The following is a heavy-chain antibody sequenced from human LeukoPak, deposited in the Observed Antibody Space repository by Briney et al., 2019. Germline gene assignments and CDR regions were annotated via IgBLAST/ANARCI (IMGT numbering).Heavy chain of an antibody. V-gene: IGHV3-48*03. CDR1: GFTFSSYE. CDR2: ISSSGSTI. CDR3: ARDWRIAAAGYHYYYGMDV. J-gene: IGHJ6*02. D-gene: IGHD6-13*01. Sequence: GGSLRLSCAASGFTFSSYEMNWVRQAPGKGLEWVSYISSSGSTIYYADSVKGRFTISRDNAKNSLYLQMNSLRAEDTAVYYCARDWRIAAAGYHYYYGMDVWGQGTTVTVSS.